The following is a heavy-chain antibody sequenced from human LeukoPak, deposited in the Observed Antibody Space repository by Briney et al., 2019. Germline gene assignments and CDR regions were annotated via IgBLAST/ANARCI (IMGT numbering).Heavy chain of an antibody. D-gene: IGHD3-10*01. J-gene: IGHJ5*02. CDR3: AREIGYYYGSGNWFDP. Sequence: ASETLSLTCAVYGGSFSGYYWSWIRQPPGKGLEWIGEINHSGSTNYNPSLKSRVTISVGTSKNQFSLKLSSVTAADTAVYYCAREIGYYYGSGNWFDPWGQGTLVTVSS. CDR1: GGSFSGYY. CDR2: INHSGST. V-gene: IGHV4-34*01.